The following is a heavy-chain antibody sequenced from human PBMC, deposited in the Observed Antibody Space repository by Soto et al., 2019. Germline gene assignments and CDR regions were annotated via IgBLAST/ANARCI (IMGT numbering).Heavy chain of an antibody. CDR3: ARARGRIAAGSSYNWFDP. CDR1: GYTFTGYC. V-gene: IGHV1-2*02. CDR2: INPNSGGT. J-gene: IGHJ5*02. D-gene: IGHD6-13*01. Sequence: ASVKVSCKASGYTFTGYCMHWVRQAPGQGLEWMGWINPNSGGTNYAQKFQGRVTMTRDTSISTAYMELSRLRSDDTAVYYCARARGRIAAGSSYNWFDPWGQGTLVTVSS.